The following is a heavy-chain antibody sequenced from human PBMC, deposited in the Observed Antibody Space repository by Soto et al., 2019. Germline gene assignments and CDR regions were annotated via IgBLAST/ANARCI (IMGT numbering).Heavy chain of an antibody. CDR3: ARANDMLTGSYYVPTLYWYFDL. CDR1: GYNFTSYG. Sequence: QVQLVQSGAEVKKPGASVKVSCKASGYNFTSYGISWVRQAPGQGLEWMGWISAYNGNTNYAQKLQGRVTMTTDTSTSTAYMELRSLRSDDTALYYCARANDMLTGSYYVPTLYWYFDLWGRGTLVTVSS. J-gene: IGHJ2*01. CDR2: ISAYNGNT. V-gene: IGHV1-18*01. D-gene: IGHD3-9*01.